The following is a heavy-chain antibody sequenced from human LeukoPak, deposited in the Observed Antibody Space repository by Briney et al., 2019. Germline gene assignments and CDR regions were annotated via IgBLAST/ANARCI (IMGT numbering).Heavy chain of an antibody. CDR1: GDSISRGDYY. D-gene: IGHD2-2*01. V-gene: IGHV4-30-4*08. CDR3: ARASSYIVAEPTAPLGFDP. CDR2: IYYSGSA. Sequence: SQTLSLTCTVSGDSISRGDYYWGWIRQPPGKGLEWIGHIYYSGSAFSNASLKHRLSISVDTSKNQFSLKLTSVTAADTAVYYCARASSYIVAEPTAPLGFDPWGQGTLVTVSS. J-gene: IGHJ5*02.